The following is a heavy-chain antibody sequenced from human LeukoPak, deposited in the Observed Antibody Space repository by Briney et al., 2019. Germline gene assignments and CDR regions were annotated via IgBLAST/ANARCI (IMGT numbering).Heavy chain of an antibody. D-gene: IGHD6-13*01. J-gene: IGHJ4*02. CDR1: GYTFTNYY. CDR2: INPSGGTT. Sequence: VASVKVSCKASGYTFTNYYMHWVRQAPGQGLQWMGIINPSGGTTTYAQKFQGRVTMTRDTSTSTVYMELSSLRSEDTAVYYCARRAAAGSFDYWGQGTLVTVSS. V-gene: IGHV1-46*01. CDR3: ARRAAAGSFDY.